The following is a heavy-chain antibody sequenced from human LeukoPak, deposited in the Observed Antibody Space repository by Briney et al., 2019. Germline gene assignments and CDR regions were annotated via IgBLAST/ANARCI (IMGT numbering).Heavy chain of an antibody. J-gene: IGHJ4*02. V-gene: IGHV4-61*02. Sequence: PSETLSLTCTVSGGSISSGSYYWSWIRQPAGKGLEWIGRIYTSGSTNYNPSLKSRVTISVDTSKNQFSLKLSSVTAADTAVYYCARDPGTYYFDYWGQGTLVTVSS. CDR3: ARDPGTYYFDY. CDR2: IYTSGST. CDR1: GGSISSGSYY. D-gene: IGHD6-13*01.